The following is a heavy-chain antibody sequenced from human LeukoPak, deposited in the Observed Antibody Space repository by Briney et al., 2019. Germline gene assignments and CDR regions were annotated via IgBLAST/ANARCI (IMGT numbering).Heavy chain of an antibody. CDR1: GFSFSDYY. V-gene: IGHV3-11*01. CDR3: ARRDDYIDF. Sequence: PGGSLRLSCAASGFSFSDYYMSWIRQAPGKGLEWVSWISSSGNTIYYADSVKGRFTFSRDNAKNSLYLQMNSLRAEDTAVYYCARRDDYIDFWGQGTLVIVSS. CDR2: ISSSGNTI. J-gene: IGHJ4*02.